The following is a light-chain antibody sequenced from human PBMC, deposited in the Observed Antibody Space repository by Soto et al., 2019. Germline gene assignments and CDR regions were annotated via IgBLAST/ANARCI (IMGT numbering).Light chain of an antibody. Sequence: DIQMTQSPSSLSASVRDRATITCRASQNIGYNLNSCQQSPGKAPKLLIFAASSLQRGGPSRCGASGSGTDFSLTIYSLQPEDFATYYCQQTHSCPWTFGQGTKVDIK. CDR3: QQTHSCPWT. J-gene: IGKJ1*01. CDR2: AAS. V-gene: IGKV1-39*01. CDR1: QNIGYN.